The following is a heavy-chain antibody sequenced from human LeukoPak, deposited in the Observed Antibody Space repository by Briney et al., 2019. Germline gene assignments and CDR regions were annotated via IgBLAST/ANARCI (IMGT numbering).Heavy chain of an antibody. CDR3: AKLFHFQAYYYDSSGYPRDDAFDI. Sequence: GRSLRLSCAASGFTFSTYGMHWVRQAPGKGLEWVAVISYDGSNKYYADSVKGRFTISRDKSRNTLYLQMNSLRAEDTAVYYCAKLFHFQAYYYDSSGYPRDDAFDIWGQGTMVTVSS. CDR2: ISYDGSNK. J-gene: IGHJ3*02. D-gene: IGHD3-22*01. V-gene: IGHV3-30*18. CDR1: GFTFSTYG.